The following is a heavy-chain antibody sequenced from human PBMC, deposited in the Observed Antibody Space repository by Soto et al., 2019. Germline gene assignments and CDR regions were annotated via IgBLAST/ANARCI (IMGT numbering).Heavy chain of an antibody. V-gene: IGHV4-4*02. CDR3: ARSAGWYAIHA. Sequence: QVQLQESGPGLVKPSGTLSLTCAVSGDSVSSPYYWCWVRQPPGKGLEWIGEVFHTGTTSYNPSLRSRVTISMDKSINQFSLDLSSVTAADTAVYYCARSAGWYAIHAWGPGPLV. J-gene: IGHJ5*02. CDR2: VFHTGTT. D-gene: IGHD6-19*01. CDR1: GDSVSSPYY.